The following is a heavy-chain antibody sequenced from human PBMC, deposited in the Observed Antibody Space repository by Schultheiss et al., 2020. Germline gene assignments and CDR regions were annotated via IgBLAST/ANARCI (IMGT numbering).Heavy chain of an antibody. Sequence: SQTLSLTCTVSGGSVSSSGSYYWTWIRQPPGKGLEWIGDIYYTGSTSYNPSLRGRVSMSVDTSKNQFSLKLSSVTAADTALYYCARDGNGYNTRRQYYSHGMDVWGQGTTVTVSS. CDR3: ARDGNGYNTRRQYYSHGMDV. D-gene: IGHD5-24*01. V-gene: IGHV4-61*01. CDR2: IYYTGST. CDR1: GGSVSSSGSYY. J-gene: IGHJ6*02.